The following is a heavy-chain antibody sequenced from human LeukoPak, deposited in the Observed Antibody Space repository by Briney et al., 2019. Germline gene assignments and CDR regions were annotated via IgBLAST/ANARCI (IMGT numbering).Heavy chain of an antibody. CDR3: VRRGPNCGGDCYYDY. V-gene: IGHV3-9*01. Sequence: GRSLRLSCAASGFTFDDYAMHWVRQPPGKGLEWVSGISWNSVAIAYADSVKGRFTISRDNAKNSLYLQMNSLRPDDTALYYCVRRGPNCGGDCYYDYWGQGTLVTVSS. J-gene: IGHJ4*02. CDR2: ISWNSVAI. CDR1: GFTFDDYA. D-gene: IGHD2-21*02.